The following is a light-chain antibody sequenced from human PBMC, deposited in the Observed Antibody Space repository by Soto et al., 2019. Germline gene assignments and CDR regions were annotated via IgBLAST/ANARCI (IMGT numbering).Light chain of an antibody. V-gene: IGKV1-39*01. CDR3: QQSYRTPYT. Sequence: DIQMTQSPSSLSASVGDRVTITCRASQSISSYLNWYQHKPGKAHKLLIYAASSLQSGVPSEFSGCGSETDFTLPISSLQPDDFATYYCQQSYRTPYTCGQGTKLQI. CDR2: AAS. J-gene: IGKJ2*01. CDR1: QSISSY.